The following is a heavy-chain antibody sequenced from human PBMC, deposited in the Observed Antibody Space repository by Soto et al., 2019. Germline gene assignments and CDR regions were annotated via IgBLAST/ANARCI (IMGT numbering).Heavy chain of an antibody. CDR3: ASLAPKTKYSGSYVDY. J-gene: IGHJ4*02. D-gene: IGHD1-26*01. CDR2: ISYDGSNK. V-gene: IGHV3-30*03. Sequence: QVQLVESGGGVVQPGRSPRLSCAASGFTFSSYGMHWVRQAPGKGLEWVAVISYDGSNKYYADSVKGRFTISRDNSKNPLYLQTNSLRAEDTAVYYCASLAPKTKYSGSYVDYWGQGTLVTVSS. CDR1: GFTFSSYG.